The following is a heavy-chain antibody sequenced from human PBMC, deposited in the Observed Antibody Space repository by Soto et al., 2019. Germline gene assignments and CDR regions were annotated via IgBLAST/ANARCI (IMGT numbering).Heavy chain of an antibody. V-gene: IGHV1-2*06. J-gene: IGHJ6*02. D-gene: IGHD3-22*01. CDR3: ARNWYYSDSSGYSKPVWYYYYGMDV. CDR1: GPLFTVCY. Sequence: SVKVYCKAPGPLFTVCYMHRVPHAPGQGLEWTGRINPITGDPRLAAIFQGRVTMTRDTSITTAYMEVSRLRCDGTAVYYCARNWYYSDSSGYSKPVWYYYYGMDVWGQGTTVTVSS. CDR2: INPITGDP.